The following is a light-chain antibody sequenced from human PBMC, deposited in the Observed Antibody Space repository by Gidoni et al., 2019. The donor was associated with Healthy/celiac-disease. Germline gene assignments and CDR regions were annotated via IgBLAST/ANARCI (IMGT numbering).Light chain of an antibody. CDR3: QQRSNWPPIT. J-gene: IGKJ5*01. Sequence: EIVLTQSPATLSLSPGEMAILSCMSSESVSSYLSWYQQKPGQAPSLLIYDASNRSTGLPARFSGSGSGTDFTLTISILAPEDFAVYYCQQRSNWPPITFGQGTRLEIK. CDR2: DAS. V-gene: IGKV3-11*01. CDR1: ESVSSY.